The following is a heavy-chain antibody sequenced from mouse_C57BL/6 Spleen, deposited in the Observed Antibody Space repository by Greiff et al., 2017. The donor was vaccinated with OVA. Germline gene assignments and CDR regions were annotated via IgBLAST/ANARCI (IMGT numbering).Heavy chain of an antibody. J-gene: IGHJ1*03. D-gene: IGHD1-1*01. V-gene: IGHV1-55*01. CDR3: ARTPLYYGSSNWYFDV. Sequence: QVQLQQSGAELVKPGASVKMSCKASGYTFTSYWITWVKQRPGQGLEWIGDIYPGSGSTNYNEKFKSKATLTVDTSSSTAYMQLSSLTSEDSAVYYCARTPLYYGSSNWYFDVWGTGTTVTVSS. CDR2: IYPGSGST. CDR1: GYTFTSYW.